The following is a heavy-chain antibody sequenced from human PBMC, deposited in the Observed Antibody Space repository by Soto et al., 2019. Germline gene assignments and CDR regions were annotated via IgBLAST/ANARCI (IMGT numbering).Heavy chain of an antibody. CDR1: GFTFSNAW. V-gene: IGHV3-15*01. D-gene: IGHD6-19*01. Sequence: GGSLRLSCAASGFTFSNAWMSWVRQAPGKGLEWVGRIKSKTDGGTTDYAAPVKGRFTISRDDSKNTLYLQMNSLKTEDTAVYYCTTDSRQWLVPIWVRSTRNWFDPWGQGTLVTVSS. J-gene: IGHJ5*02. CDR3: TTDSRQWLVPIWVRSTRNWFDP. CDR2: IKSKTDGGTT.